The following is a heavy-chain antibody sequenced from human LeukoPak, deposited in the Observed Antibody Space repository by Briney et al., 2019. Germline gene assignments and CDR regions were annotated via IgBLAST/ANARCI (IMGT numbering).Heavy chain of an antibody. J-gene: IGHJ5*02. CDR1: GGSISSYY. V-gene: IGHV4-59*01. D-gene: IGHD6-19*01. Sequence: SETLSLTCNVSGGSISSYYWSWIRQPPGKGLEWIGYIYDSENTNYNPSLKSRVTISADTSKNQFSLKLSSVTAADTAVYYCARGRYSSGWYKEKTWFDPWGQGILVTVSS. CDR2: IYDSENT. CDR3: ARGRYSSGWYKEKTWFDP.